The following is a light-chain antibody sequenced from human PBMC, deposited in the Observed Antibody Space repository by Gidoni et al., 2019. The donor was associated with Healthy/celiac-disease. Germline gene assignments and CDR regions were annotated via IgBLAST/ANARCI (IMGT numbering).Light chain of an antibody. CDR1: QSISSY. Sequence: DIQMTQSPSSLSASVGDRVTITCRASQSISSYLNWYQQKPGKAPKLLIYAASSLQSGVPSRFSGSGSGTDVTLTISSMQPEDLANYYCQQSYSTPRTFGQGTKVEIK. CDR2: AAS. V-gene: IGKV1-39*01. J-gene: IGKJ1*01. CDR3: QQSYSTPRT.